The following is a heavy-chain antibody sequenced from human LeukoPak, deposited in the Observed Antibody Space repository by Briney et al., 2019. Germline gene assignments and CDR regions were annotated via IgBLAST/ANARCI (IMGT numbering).Heavy chain of an antibody. CDR1: GFTFSSYW. Sequence: GGSLRLXCAASGFTFSSYWMSWVRQAPGKGLEWVANIKQDGSEKYYVDSVKGRFTISRDNAKNSLYLQMNSLRAEDTAVYYCARDIVVVAHDAFDIWGQGTMVTVSS. D-gene: IGHD2-21*01. V-gene: IGHV3-7*01. CDR2: IKQDGSEK. CDR3: ARDIVVVAHDAFDI. J-gene: IGHJ3*02.